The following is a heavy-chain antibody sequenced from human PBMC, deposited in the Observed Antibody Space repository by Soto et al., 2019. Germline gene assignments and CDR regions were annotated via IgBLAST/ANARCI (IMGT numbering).Heavy chain of an antibody. CDR3: ASLGYDYIWGSYPPGAFDI. D-gene: IGHD3-16*02. CDR2: ISSSGSTI. CDR1: GFPFSDYY. J-gene: IGHJ3*02. Sequence: GGSLRLSCAASGFPFSDYYMSWIRQAPGKGLEWVSYISSSGSTIYYADSVKGRFTISRDNAKNSLYLQMNSLRAEDTAVYYCASLGYDYIWGSYPPGAFDIWGQGTMVTVSS. V-gene: IGHV3-11*01.